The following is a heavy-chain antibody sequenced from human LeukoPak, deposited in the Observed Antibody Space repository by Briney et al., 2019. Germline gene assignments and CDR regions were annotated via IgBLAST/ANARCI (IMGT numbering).Heavy chain of an antibody. D-gene: IGHD5-24*01. CDR2: ISGSGGST. Sequence: PGGSLRLSCAASGFTFSSYAMSWVRQAPGKGLEWVSAISGSGGSTYYADSVKGRFTISRDNSKNTLYLQMNSLRAEDTAVYYCAKDLYFPDGYNPNFDYWGQGTLVTVSS. J-gene: IGHJ4*02. CDR1: GFTFSSYA. CDR3: AKDLYFPDGYNPNFDY. V-gene: IGHV3-23*01.